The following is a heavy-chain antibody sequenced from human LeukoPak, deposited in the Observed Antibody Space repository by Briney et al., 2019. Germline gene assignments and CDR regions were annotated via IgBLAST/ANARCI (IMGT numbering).Heavy chain of an antibody. Sequence: GGSLRLSCAASGFTFSSYWMSWVRQAPGKGLEWVVNIKQDGSEKYYVDSVKGRFTISRDNAKNSLYLQMNSLRAEDTAVYYCAREFYSSGWYRNTAASPFDYWGQGTLVTVSS. CDR1: GFTFSSYW. D-gene: IGHD6-19*01. CDR3: AREFYSSGWYRNTAASPFDY. CDR2: IKQDGSEK. V-gene: IGHV3-7*03. J-gene: IGHJ4*02.